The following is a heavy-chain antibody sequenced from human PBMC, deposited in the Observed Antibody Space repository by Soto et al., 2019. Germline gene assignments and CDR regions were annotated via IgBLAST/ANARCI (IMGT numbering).Heavy chain of an antibody. J-gene: IGHJ5*02. Sequence: SAEVSCRASGYTFTSYGISWVRQAPGQGLEWMGWISAYNGNTNYAQKLQGRVTMTTDTSTSTAYMELRSLRSDDTAVYYCARDDIAAAEWFDPWGQGTLVTVSS. CDR1: GYTFTSYG. V-gene: IGHV1-18*04. CDR2: ISAYNGNT. CDR3: ARDDIAAAEWFDP. D-gene: IGHD6-13*01.